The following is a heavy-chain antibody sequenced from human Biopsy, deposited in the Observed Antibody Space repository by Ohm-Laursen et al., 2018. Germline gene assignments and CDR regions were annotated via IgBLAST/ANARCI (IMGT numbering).Heavy chain of an antibody. CDR2: IKSKFDGETT. D-gene: IGHD3-16*01. V-gene: IGHV3-15*01. CDR1: GFTFGDAW. J-gene: IGHJ6*02. CDR3: STGGGDFYYNGMDV. Sequence: SLRLSCTASGFTFGDAWMSWIRQAPGKGLEWVGRIKSKFDGETTDYAAPVKGRFIISRDYSKSTLFLQMNSLKVEDTGVYFCSTGGGDFYYNGMDVWGQGTTVTVSS.